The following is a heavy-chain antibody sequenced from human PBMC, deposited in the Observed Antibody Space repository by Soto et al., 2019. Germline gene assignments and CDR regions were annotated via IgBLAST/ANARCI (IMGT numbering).Heavy chain of an antibody. J-gene: IGHJ6*02. CDR2: INPGGGSA. D-gene: IGHD6-19*01. V-gene: IGHV1-46*01. Sequence: QVDLVQSGAEVKKPGASVTISCKASGSAITRYYIHWVRQAPGRGLEWMGIINPGGGSASYAQKFQDRVTIDKDTSTGTVYMDLRSLRTEDTAVYYCARDTSGWSLNGLDVRDQGTTVTVSS. CDR1: GSAITRYY. CDR3: ARDTSGWSLNGLDV.